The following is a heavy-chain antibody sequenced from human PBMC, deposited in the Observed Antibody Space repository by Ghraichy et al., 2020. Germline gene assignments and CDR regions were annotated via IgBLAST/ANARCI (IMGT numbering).Heavy chain of an antibody. CDR2: IYYSGST. Sequence: SETLSLTCTVAGGSISSYYWSWIRQPPGKGLEWIGYIYYSGSTNYNPSLKSRVTISVDTSKNQFSLKLSSVTAADTAVYYCARLGIVGATAWFDPWGQVTLVTVSS. J-gene: IGHJ5*02. D-gene: IGHD1-26*01. V-gene: IGHV4-59*08. CDR1: GGSISSYY. CDR3: ARLGIVGATAWFDP.